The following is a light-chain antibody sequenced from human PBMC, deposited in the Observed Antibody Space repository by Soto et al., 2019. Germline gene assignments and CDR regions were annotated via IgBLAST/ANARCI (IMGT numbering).Light chain of an antibody. CDR1: HRMLHITGETF. CDR3: MQSTQLPHT. V-gene: IGKV2D-29*02. Sequence: DVGMAPLPLSLSVTPVQPASLSCQTSHRMLHITGETFLFWYLQKPGQSPQLLIYEVSTRVSGVPDRFSGSGSGTDFTLEISRVETDDVGIYYCMQSTQLPHTFGQGTRLE. CDR2: EVS. J-gene: IGKJ5*01.